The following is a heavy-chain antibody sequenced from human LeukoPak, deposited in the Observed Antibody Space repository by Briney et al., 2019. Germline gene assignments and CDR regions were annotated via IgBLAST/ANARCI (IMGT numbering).Heavy chain of an antibody. CDR1: GFTFSSYS. Sequence: QSGGSLRLSCAASGFTFSSYSMSWVRQAPGKGLEWVSGITITGDTYYADSLKGRFTISRDNSRNTLFLQMNSLRADDTAVYYCAKVPVWQQLVDYWGQGTLVTVSS. CDR3: AKVPVWQQLVDY. CDR2: ITITGDT. J-gene: IGHJ4*02. V-gene: IGHV3-23*01. D-gene: IGHD6-13*01.